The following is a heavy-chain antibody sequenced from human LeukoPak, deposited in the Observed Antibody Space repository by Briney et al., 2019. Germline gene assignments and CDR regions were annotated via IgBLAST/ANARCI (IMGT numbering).Heavy chain of an antibody. CDR3: ARDPGGGYKDDALDI. CDR2: INHSGTT. CDR1: GGSFSDYY. J-gene: IGHJ3*02. V-gene: IGHV4-34*01. Sequence: SETLSLTCAVYGGSFSDYYWSWIRQSPGKGLEWIGEINHSGTTHYNPSLKSRVTISVDTSKNQFSLKLRSVTAADTAMYYCARDPGGGYKDDALDIWGQGTMVTVSS. D-gene: IGHD3-16*01.